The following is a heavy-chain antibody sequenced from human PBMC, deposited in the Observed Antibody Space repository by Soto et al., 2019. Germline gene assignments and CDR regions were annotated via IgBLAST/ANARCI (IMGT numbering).Heavy chain of an antibody. CDR2: IYGSGGSGGT. CDR1: GDSITSGGYY. CDR3: ARHRIEVVWRGFDY. V-gene: IGHV4-30-4*01. J-gene: IGHJ4*02. D-gene: IGHD1-1*01. Sequence: SETLSLTCTVTGDSITSGGYYWSWIRQHPGKGLEWLGYIYGSGGSGGTFYNPSLKGRVAISVDPSKKHSSLQVTSVSAADTAVYYCARHRIEVVWRGFDYWGQGSPVTVSS.